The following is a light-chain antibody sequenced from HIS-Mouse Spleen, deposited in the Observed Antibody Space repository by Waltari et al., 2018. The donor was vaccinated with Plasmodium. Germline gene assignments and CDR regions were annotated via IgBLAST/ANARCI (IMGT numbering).Light chain of an antibody. Sequence: EILYTQSPATLSFSPGARATLSCTASQSVSSYLAWYQQKPGQAPRLIIYDASNSATGIPARFSGSGSATDFTLTISSLAPEDFAVYYCQQRSNWPLTFGPGTKVDIK. CDR3: QQRSNWPLT. V-gene: IGKV3-11*01. CDR1: QSVSSY. CDR2: DAS. J-gene: IGKJ3*01.